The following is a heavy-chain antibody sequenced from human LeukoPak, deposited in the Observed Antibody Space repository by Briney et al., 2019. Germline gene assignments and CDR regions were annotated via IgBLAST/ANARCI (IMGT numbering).Heavy chain of an antibody. Sequence: GGSLRLSCAASGFTFSSYDVHWVRQATGKGLEWVSAIGTAGDTYYPGSVKGRFTISRHNSKNTLYLQMNSLRAEDTAVYYCARAKPTGDIDYWGQGTLVTVSS. V-gene: IGHV3-13*01. CDR3: ARAKPTGDIDY. CDR2: IGTAGDT. CDR1: GFTFSSYD. J-gene: IGHJ4*02. D-gene: IGHD2-8*02.